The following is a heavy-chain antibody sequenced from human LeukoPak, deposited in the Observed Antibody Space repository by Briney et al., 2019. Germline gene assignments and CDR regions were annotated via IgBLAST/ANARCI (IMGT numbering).Heavy chain of an antibody. V-gene: IGHV3-30*04. CDR3: ARDEAYCGGDCYPDAFDI. D-gene: IGHD2-21*02. CDR1: RLTFSSYA. Sequence: GGSLRLSCAASRLTFSSYAMHWVRQAPGKGLDWVAVISYDGSNKYYADSVKGRFTISRDNSKNTLYLQMNSLRAEDTAVYYCARDEAYCGGDCYPDAFDIWGQGTMVTVSS. J-gene: IGHJ3*02. CDR2: ISYDGSNK.